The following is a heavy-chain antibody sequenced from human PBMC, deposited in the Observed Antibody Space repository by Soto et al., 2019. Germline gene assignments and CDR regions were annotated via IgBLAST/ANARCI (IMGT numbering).Heavy chain of an antibody. D-gene: IGHD6-6*01. V-gene: IGHV3-48*01. CDR3: ARDSSSSRYYYYYMDV. J-gene: IGHJ6*03. Sequence: EVQLVESGGGLVQPGGSLRLSCAASGFTFSSYSMNWVRQAPGKGLEWVSYISSSSSTIYYADSVKGRFTISRDNAKNSLYLQMNSLRAEDTAVYYCARDSSSSRYYYYYMDVWGKGTTVTVPS. CDR1: GFTFSSYS. CDR2: ISSSSSTI.